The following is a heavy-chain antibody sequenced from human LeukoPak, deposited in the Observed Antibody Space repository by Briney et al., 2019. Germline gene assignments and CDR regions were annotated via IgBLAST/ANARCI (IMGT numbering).Heavy chain of an antibody. CDR2: IYYSGST. J-gene: IGHJ5*02. CDR3: ARHSFITMVWGVINWFDP. D-gene: IGHD3-10*01. Sequence: SETLSLTCTVSGGSISSSSYYWGWIRQPPGKGLEWIGSIYYSGSTYYNPSLESRVTISVDTSKNQFSLKLSSVTAADTVVYYCARHSFITMVWGVINWFDPWGQGTLATVSS. CDR1: GGSISSSSYY. V-gene: IGHV4-39*01.